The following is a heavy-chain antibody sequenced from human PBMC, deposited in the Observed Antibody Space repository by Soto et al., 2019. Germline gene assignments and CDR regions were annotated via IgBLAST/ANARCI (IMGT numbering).Heavy chain of an antibody. CDR1: GGSFSGYY. D-gene: IGHD4-17*01. V-gene: IGHV4-34*01. CDR3: ARGPRKRYGDYVFYFDY. Sequence: SETLSLTCAVYGGSFSGYYWSWIRQPPGKGLEWIGEINHSGSTNYNPSLKSRVTISVDTSKNQFSLKLSSVTAADTAVYYCARGPRKRYGDYVFYFDYWGQGTLVTVSS. J-gene: IGHJ4*02. CDR2: INHSGST.